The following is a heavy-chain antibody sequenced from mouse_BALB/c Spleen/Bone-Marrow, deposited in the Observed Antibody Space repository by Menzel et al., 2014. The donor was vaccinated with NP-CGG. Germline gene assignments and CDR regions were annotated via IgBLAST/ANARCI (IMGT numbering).Heavy chain of an antibody. CDR2: IWAGGST. CDR3: ARPTPLFYAMDY. D-gene: IGHD6-1*01. CDR1: GFSLTNYG. V-gene: IGHV2-9*02. J-gene: IGHJ4*01. Sequence: VQRVESGPGLVAPSQSMSITCTVSGFSLTNYGVYWVRQPPGKGLEWLGVIWAGGSTNYNSALMSRLSISKDNSKSQVFLKMNSLQTDDTAMYYCARPTPLFYAMDYWGQGTSVTVSS.